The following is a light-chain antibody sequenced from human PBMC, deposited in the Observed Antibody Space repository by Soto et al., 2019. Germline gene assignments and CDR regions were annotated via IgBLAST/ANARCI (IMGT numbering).Light chain of an antibody. CDR1: SSNIGAGYD. J-gene: IGLJ2*01. Sequence: QSVLTQPPSVSGAPGQRVTISCTGSSSNIGAGYDVHWYQQLPGTAPKLLIYGNSNRPSGVPDRFSGSKSGTSASLAITGLQGEDEADYYGQSYDSSLSGSVFGGGTQLTV. CDR3: QSYDSSLSGSV. V-gene: IGLV1-40*01. CDR2: GNS.